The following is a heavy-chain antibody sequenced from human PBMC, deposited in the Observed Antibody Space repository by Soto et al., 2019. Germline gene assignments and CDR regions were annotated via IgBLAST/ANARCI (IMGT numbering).Heavy chain of an antibody. Sequence: GGSLRLSCAASGFTFDDYAMHWVRQAPGKGLEWVSGISWNSGSIGYADSVKGRFTISRDNAKNSLYLQMNSLRAEDTALYYCAKDGAATTDYYYYMDVWGKGTKVTVSS. J-gene: IGHJ6*03. CDR1: GFTFDDYA. V-gene: IGHV3-9*01. CDR3: AKDGAATTDYYYYMDV. CDR2: ISWNSGSI. D-gene: IGHD4-17*01.